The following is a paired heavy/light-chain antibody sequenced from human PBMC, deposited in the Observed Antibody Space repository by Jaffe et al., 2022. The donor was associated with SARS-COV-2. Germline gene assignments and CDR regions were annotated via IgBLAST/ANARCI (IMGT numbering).Light chain of an antibody. Sequence: QSVLTQPPSVSAAPGQKVTISCSGSSSNIGDNYVSWYQQLPGTAPKVLIFENNKRPSGIPDRFSGSKSGTSATLDIAGLQTGDEADYYCGTWDSSLSALVFGGGTKLTVL. J-gene: IGLJ2*01. CDR2: ENN. CDR3: GTWDSSLSALV. V-gene: IGLV1-51*02. CDR1: SSNIGDNY.
Heavy chain of an antibody. J-gene: IGHJ4*02. D-gene: IGHD6-13*01. Sequence: EVQLVESGGGLVQPGRSLRLSCAASGFTFSAYSMNWVRQAPGKGLEWLSYISSSNNVIYYADSVKGRFTISRDNAKNSLFLQMNSLRDEDTAVYYCARSKWSRSSSWFRPRESSYYFDSWGQGARVTVSS. V-gene: IGHV3-48*02. CDR3: ARSKWSRSSSWFRPRESSYYFDS. CDR2: ISSSNNVI. CDR1: GFTFSAYS.